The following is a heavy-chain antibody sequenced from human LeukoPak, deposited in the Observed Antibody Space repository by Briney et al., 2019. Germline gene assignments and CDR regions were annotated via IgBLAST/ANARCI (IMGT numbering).Heavy chain of an antibody. CDR1: GYTFTSYG. CDR3: AGSTGSLSSFDP. D-gene: IGHD3-10*01. J-gene: IGHJ5*02. CDR2: NSAYNGNT. V-gene: IGHV1-18*01. Sequence: ASVEVSCKASGYTFTSYGISRVRQAPGQGLEWMGWNSAYNGNTNYAQKLQGRVTMTTDTSTSTAYMELRSLRSDDTAVYYCAGSTGSLSSFDPWGQGTLVTVSS.